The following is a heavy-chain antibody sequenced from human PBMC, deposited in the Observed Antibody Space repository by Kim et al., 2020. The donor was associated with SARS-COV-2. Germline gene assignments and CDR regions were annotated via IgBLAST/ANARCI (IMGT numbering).Heavy chain of an antibody. D-gene: IGHD4-17*01. V-gene: IGHV3-23*01. J-gene: IGHJ6*03. Sequence: YYADSVKGRFTISRDNSKNTLDLQMNSLRAEDTAVYYCVTTRGYYYYMDVWGKGTTVTVSS. CDR3: VTTRGYYYYMDV.